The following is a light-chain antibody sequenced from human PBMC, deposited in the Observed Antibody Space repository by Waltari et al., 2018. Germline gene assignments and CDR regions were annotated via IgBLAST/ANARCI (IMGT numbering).Light chain of an antibody. J-gene: IGLJ2*01. Sequence: QSALTQPPSASGSPGQSVTISCTGTSSDVGVYNYVSWYQQHPGKAPKLMIYEVSKRPSGVPDRFSGSKSGNTASLTVSGLQAEDEADYYCSSYAGSNDVAFGGG. V-gene: IGLV2-8*01. CDR3: SSYAGSNDVA. CDR1: SSDVGVYNY. CDR2: EVS.